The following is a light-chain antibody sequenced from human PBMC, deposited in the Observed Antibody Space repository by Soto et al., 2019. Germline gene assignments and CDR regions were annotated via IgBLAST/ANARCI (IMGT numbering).Light chain of an antibody. CDR2: DVT. CDR3: SSYTSASTWV. J-gene: IGLJ3*02. CDR1: SSDVGGYNY. Sequence: QSALTQPASVSGSPGQSITISCTGSSSDVGGYNYVFWYQQHPGKAPKIMIYDVTNRPSVVSNRFSGSKSGNTASLTISGLQAEDEGDYYCSSYTSASTWVFGGGTKLTVL. V-gene: IGLV2-14*01.